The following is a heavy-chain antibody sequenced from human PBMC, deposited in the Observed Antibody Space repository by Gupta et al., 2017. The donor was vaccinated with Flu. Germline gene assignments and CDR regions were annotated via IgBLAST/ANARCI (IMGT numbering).Heavy chain of an antibody. CDR3: ARDVVGCSSTSCSSANGMDV. Sequence: EVQLVETGGGLIQPGGSLRLSCAASGFTVSSNYMSWVRQAPGKGLEWVSVIYSGGSTYYADSVKGRFTISRDNSKNTLYLQMNSLRAEDTAVYYCARDVVGCSSTSCSSANGMDVWGQGTTVTVSS. CDR2: IYSGGST. CDR1: GFTVSSNY. J-gene: IGHJ6*02. D-gene: IGHD2-2*01. V-gene: IGHV3-53*02.